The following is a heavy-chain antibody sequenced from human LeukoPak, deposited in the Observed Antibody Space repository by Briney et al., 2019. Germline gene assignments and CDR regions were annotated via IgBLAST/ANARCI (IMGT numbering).Heavy chain of an antibody. D-gene: IGHD6-13*01. CDR2: IIPIFGTA. CDR3: ARAAAAGNWFDP. Sequence: SVKVSCKASSYTFTRYGISWVRQAPGQGLEWMGGIIPIFGTANYAQKFQGRVTITADKSTSTAYMELSSLRSEDTAVYYCARAAAAGNWFDPWGQGTLVTVSS. V-gene: IGHV1-69*06. J-gene: IGHJ5*02. CDR1: SYTFTRYG.